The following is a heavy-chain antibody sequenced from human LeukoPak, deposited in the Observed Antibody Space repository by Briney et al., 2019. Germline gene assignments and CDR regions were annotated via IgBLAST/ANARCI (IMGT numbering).Heavy chain of an antibody. CDR3: ARGRAGIAAAGFDY. CDR1: GFTFSMSS. J-gene: IGHJ4*02. V-gene: IGHV3-30*04. Sequence: GGSLRLSCATSGFTFSMSSMHWVRLAPGKGLEWRAGISFDGANKFSGDSGKGRFSISRDNSKNTLYLQMNSLGLDDTAVYFCARGRAGIAAAGFDYWGQGTLVTVSS. D-gene: IGHD6-13*01. CDR2: ISFDGANK.